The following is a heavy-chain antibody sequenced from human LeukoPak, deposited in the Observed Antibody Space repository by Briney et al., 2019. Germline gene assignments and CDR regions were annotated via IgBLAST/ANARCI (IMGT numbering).Heavy chain of an antibody. V-gene: IGHV4-4*07. CDR1: GGSISSYY. CDR2: IYTSGST. D-gene: IGHD3-10*01. CDR3: AREVTYYGSGSYHKNFDY. J-gene: IGHJ4*02. Sequence: SETLSLTCTVSGGSISSYYWSWIRQPAGKGLEWIGRIYTSGSTNYNPPLKSRVTISVDTSKNQFSLKLSSVTAADTAVYYCAREVTYYGSGSYHKNFDYWGQGTLVTVSS.